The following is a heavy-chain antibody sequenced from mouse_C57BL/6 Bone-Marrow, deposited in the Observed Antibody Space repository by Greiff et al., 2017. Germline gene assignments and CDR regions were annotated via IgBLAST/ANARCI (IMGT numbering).Heavy chain of an antibody. D-gene: IGHD3-2*02. CDR3: ARQLRLDAMDY. CDR1: GFTFSDYG. CDR2: ISNLAYSI. J-gene: IGHJ4*01. V-gene: IGHV5-15*01. Sequence: EVKLVESGGGLVQPGGSLKLSCAASGFTFSDYGMAWVRQAPRKGPEWVAFISNLAYSIYYADTVTGRFTISRENAKNTLYLEMSSLRSEDTAMYYCARQLRLDAMDYWGQGTSLTVSS.